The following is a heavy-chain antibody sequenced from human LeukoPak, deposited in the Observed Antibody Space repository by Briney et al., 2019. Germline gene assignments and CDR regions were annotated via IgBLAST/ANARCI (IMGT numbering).Heavy chain of an antibody. J-gene: IGHJ4*02. Sequence: SETLSLTCTVSGGSISSSSYYWGWIRQPPGKGLEWIGSIYYSGSTYYNPSLKSRVTISVDTSKNQFSLKLSSVTAADTAVYYCARLWYSRSDDYGGQGTLVTVSS. CDR1: GGSISSSSYY. V-gene: IGHV4-39*01. D-gene: IGHD6-13*01. CDR2: IYYSGST. CDR3: ARLWYSRSDDY.